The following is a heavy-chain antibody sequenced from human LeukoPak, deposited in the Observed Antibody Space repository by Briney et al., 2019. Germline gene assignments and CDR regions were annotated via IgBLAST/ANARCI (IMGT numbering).Heavy chain of an antibody. D-gene: IGHD6-19*01. CDR3: ARVQAAVADPDYYYYYGMDV. CDR2: IYYIGST. V-gene: IGHV4-59*11. CDR1: GVSISSHY. J-gene: IGHJ6*02. Sequence: SETLSLTCTGSGVSISSHYWSWIRQPPGKGLEWMGYIYYIGSTNYNPSLKSRVTMSVDTSKNQFSLKLSSVTAADTAVYYCARVQAAVADPDYYYYYGMDVWGQGTTVTVSS.